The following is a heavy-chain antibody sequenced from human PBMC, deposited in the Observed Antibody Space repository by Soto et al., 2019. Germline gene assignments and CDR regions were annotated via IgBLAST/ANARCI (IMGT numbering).Heavy chain of an antibody. Sequence: QVLLQESGPGLVKPSETLFLTCTVSADSISDYYWSWIRQPPGKGLEWIGYIYYSGSTNYNPSLKSRVTISVDMSKNQFSLRLTSVTAADTAVYYCASRRSGSYYGYIDNWGQGTLVTVSS. CDR1: ADSISDYY. CDR3: ASRRSGSYYGYIDN. CDR2: IYYSGST. V-gene: IGHV4-59*01. D-gene: IGHD1-26*01. J-gene: IGHJ4*02.